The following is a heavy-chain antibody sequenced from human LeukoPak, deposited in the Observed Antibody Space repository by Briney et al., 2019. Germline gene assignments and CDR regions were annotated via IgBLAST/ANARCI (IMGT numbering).Heavy chain of an antibody. J-gene: IGHJ4*02. CDR2: INPNSGGT. D-gene: IGHD3-22*01. CDR1: GYTFTGYY. V-gene: IGHV1-2*02. CDR3: ARKRSSGPTVY. Sequence: ASVTVSCKASGYTFTGYYMHWVRQAPGQGLEWMGWINPNSGGTNYAQNFQGRVTMTRDTSISTAYMELSRLRSDDTAVYYCARKRSSGPTVYWGQGTLVTVSS.